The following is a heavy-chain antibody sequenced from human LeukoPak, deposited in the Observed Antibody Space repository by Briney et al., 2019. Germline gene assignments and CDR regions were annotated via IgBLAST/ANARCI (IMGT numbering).Heavy chain of an antibody. J-gene: IGHJ3*02. CDR1: GFTLSSTG. CDR3: AKERKPFDAFDI. V-gene: IGHV3-33*06. CDR2: IWSDGINK. Sequence: PGGSLRLSCAASGFTLSSTGMHWVRQAPGKGLEWVAVIWSDGINKFYADSVRGRFTFSRDNSKNTLSLQMNSLRAEDTAVYYCAKERKPFDAFDISGQGTMVPVSS.